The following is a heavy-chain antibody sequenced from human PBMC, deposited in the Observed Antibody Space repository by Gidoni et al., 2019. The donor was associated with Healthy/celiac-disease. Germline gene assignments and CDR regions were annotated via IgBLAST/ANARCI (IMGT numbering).Heavy chain of an antibody. CDR1: GFTFSSYA. Sequence: EVQLLESGGGLVQPGGSLRLPCSASGFTFSSYAMSWVRRAPGKGLEWVSAISGSGGSTYYADSVKGRFTISRDNSKNTLYLQMNSLRAEDTAVYYCATRGVKDYWGQGTLVTVSS. J-gene: IGHJ4*02. D-gene: IGHD2-21*01. CDR3: ATRGVKDY. CDR2: ISGSGGST. V-gene: IGHV3-23*01.